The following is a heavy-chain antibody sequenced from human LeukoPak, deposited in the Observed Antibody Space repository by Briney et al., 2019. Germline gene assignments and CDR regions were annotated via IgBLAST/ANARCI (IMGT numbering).Heavy chain of an antibody. CDR2: ISAYNGNT. CDR3: ARVGGGDYEYYYYYMDV. Sequence: GASVKVSCKASDYTFTSYGISWVRQAPGQGLEWMGWISAYNGNTNYAQKLQGRVTMTTDTSTSTAYMELRSLRSDDTAVYYCARVGGGDYEYYYYYMDVWGKGTTVTISS. CDR1: DYTFTSYG. V-gene: IGHV1-18*01. D-gene: IGHD2-21*02. J-gene: IGHJ6*03.